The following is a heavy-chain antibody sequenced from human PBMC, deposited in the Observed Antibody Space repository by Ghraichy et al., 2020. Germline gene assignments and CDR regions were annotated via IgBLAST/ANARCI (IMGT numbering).Heavy chain of an antibody. CDR2: INHSGST. CDR1: GGSFSGYY. Sequence: SETLSLTCAVYGGSFSGYYWSWIRQPPGKGLEWIGEINHSGSTNYNPSLKSRVTISVDTSKNQFSLRLSSVTAADTAVYHCARATVRDALDVWGQGTTVTVSS. CDR3: ARATVRDALDV. J-gene: IGHJ6*02. D-gene: IGHD3-10*01. V-gene: IGHV4-34*01.